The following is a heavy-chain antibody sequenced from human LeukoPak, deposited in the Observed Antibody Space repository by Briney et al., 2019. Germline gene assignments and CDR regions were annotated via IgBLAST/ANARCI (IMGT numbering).Heavy chain of an antibody. CDR1: GGSFSGYY. CDR3: ARTKTQYYYGSGSYYPY. V-gene: IGHV4-34*01. D-gene: IGHD3-10*01. Sequence: KPSETLSLTCAVYGGSFSGYYLSWLRQPPGKGLEWIGEINHSGSTNYNPSLKSRVTISVDTSKNQFSLKLSSVTAADTAVYYCARTKTQYYYGSGSYYPYWGQGTLVTVSS. CDR2: INHSGST. J-gene: IGHJ4*02.